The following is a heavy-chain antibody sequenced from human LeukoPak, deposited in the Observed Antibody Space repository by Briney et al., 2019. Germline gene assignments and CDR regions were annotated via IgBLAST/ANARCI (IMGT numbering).Heavy chain of an antibody. CDR1: GFPFRSYG. CDR2: IRYDGSNK. Sequence: GGSLRLSCAASGFPFRSYGMHWVRQAPGKGLEWVAFIRYDGSNKYYADSVKGRFTISRDNSKNTLYLQMNSLRAEDTAVYYCAKNTINWFDPWGQGTLVTVSS. D-gene: IGHD5-24*01. J-gene: IGHJ5*02. V-gene: IGHV3-30*02. CDR3: AKNTINWFDP.